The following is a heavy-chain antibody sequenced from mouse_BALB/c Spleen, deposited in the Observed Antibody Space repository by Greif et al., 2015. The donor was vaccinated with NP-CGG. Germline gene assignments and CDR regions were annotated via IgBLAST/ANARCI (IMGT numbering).Heavy chain of an antibody. D-gene: IGHD3-1*01. CDR3: ARQQLGLPFMDY. Sequence: EVKLMESGGGLVQPGGSLKLSCAASGFDFSRYWMSWVRQAPGKGLEWIGEINPDSSTINYTPSLKDKFIISRDNAKNTLYLQMSKVRSEDTALYYCARQQLGLPFMDYWGQGTSVTVSS. CDR1: GFDFSRYW. CDR2: INPDSSTI. J-gene: IGHJ4*01. V-gene: IGHV4-1*02.